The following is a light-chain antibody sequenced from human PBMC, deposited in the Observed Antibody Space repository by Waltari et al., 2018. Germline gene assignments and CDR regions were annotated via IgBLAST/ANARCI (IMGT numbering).Light chain of an antibody. CDR1: RHDIGSYKY. CDR3: CSYGGSYTWV. J-gene: IGLJ3*02. Sequence: QSALTHPRSGSGSPGPSVTLSCTGTRHDIGSYKYVSWYQQHPGKAPKVLIYDVTKRPSGVPDRFSGSKSGNTASLTISGLQAEDEADYYCCSYGGSYTWVFGGGTWLTVL. CDR2: DVT. V-gene: IGLV2-11*01.